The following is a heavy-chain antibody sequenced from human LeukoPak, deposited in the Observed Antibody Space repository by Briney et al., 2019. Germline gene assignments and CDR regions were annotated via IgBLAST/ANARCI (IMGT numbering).Heavy chain of an antibody. CDR2: IKQDGSEK. D-gene: IGHD6-6*01. J-gene: IGHJ4*02. CDR3: ARDVSDENGSSSRIHLDS. V-gene: IGHV3-7*01. Sequence: GGSLRLSCAASGFTFSNYWMTWVCQAPGKGLEWVANIKQDGSEKYYVDSVKGRFTISRDNAKNSLFLQMNSLRAEDTAVYYCARDVSDENGSSSRIHLDSWGQGTLVSVSS. CDR1: GFTFSNYW.